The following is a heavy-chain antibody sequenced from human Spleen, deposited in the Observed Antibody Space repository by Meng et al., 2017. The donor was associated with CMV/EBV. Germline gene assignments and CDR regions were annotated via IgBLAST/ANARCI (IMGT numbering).Heavy chain of an antibody. V-gene: IGHV3-30-3*02. CDR2: ISYDGSSK. J-gene: IGHJ4*02. D-gene: IGHD2-15*01. Sequence: GESLKISCAGSGFTFSTHAIHWVRQAPGKGLEWVAVISYDGSSKDYTDSVKGRFTISRDNSKNTLYLQMNSLRAEDTAVYYCAKHRTLTSVYYFDYWGQGTLVTVSS. CDR3: AKHRTLTSVYYFDY. CDR1: GFTFSTHA.